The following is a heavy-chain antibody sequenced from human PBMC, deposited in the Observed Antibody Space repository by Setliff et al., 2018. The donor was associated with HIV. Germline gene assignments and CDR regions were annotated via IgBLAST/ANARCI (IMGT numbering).Heavy chain of an antibody. Sequence: ASVKVSCKASGYTFTNYFMHWVRQAPGQGLEWMGIIDPSGASTSYAQKFQGRLTMTRDTSTSTVYMELSSLRSEDTAVYYCARLRPTAFFDYWGQGTLVTVS. V-gene: IGHV1-46*01. D-gene: IGHD3-3*01. CDR1: GYTFTNYF. J-gene: IGHJ4*02. CDR2: IDPSGAST. CDR3: ARLRPTAFFDY.